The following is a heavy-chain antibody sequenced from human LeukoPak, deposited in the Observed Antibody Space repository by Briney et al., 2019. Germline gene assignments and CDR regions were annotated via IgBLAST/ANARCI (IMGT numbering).Heavy chain of an antibody. CDR1: GFTFSSYA. Sequence: SGGSLRLSCAASGFTFSSYAMPWVRQAPGKGLEWVAVISYDGSNKYYADSVKGRFTISRDNSKNTLYLQMNSLRAEDTAVYYCAREGHYDFWSGAINWFDPWGQGTLVTASS. V-gene: IGHV3-30*01. CDR2: ISYDGSNK. D-gene: IGHD3-3*01. CDR3: AREGHYDFWSGAINWFDP. J-gene: IGHJ5*02.